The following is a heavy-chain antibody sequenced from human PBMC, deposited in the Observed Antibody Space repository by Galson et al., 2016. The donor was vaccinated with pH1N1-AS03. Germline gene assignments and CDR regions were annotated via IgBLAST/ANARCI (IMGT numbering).Heavy chain of an antibody. CDR3: ARDFNWRIDY. Sequence: PALVKPTQTLALTCTFSGFSLDSTDVNGAWTRQPPGKALEWLALIRWNGDKHYSPSLKNRLTVTKDTSKNQVVLTMTNLDPVDTATYFCARDFNWRIDYWGQGTLVTVSS. J-gene: IGHJ4*02. CDR1: GFSLDSTDVN. V-gene: IGHV2-5*01. CDR2: IRWNGDK. D-gene: IGHD1-1*01.